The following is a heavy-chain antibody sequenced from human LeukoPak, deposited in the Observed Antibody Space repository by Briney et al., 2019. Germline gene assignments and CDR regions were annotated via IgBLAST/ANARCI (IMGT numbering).Heavy chain of an antibody. CDR3: ARGRTYYDILTGYLSPDAFDI. CDR2: ISAYNGNT. D-gene: IGHD3-9*01. V-gene: IGHV1-18*01. CDR1: GYTFTSYG. J-gene: IGHJ3*02. Sequence: ASVKVSCKASGYTFTSYGISWVRQAPGQGLEWMGWISAYNGNTNYAQKLQGRVTMTTDTSTSTAYMELRSLRSDDTAVYYCARGRTYYDILTGYLSPDAFDIWGQGTMVTVSS.